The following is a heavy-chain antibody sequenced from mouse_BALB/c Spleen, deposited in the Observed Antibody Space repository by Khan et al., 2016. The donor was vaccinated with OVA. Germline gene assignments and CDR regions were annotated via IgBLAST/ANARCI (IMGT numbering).Heavy chain of an antibody. V-gene: IGHV6-6*01. CDR2: IRSNTNNHAT. Sequence: EVKLEESGGGLVQPGGSMKLSCAASGFTFSDAWMDWVRQSPEKGLEWVAEIRSNTNNHATKYAESVKGRFTISRDDSKSIVYRQRYSLRSEDTGIYYCTALDNVLYYYAMDYWGQGTSVTVSS. D-gene: IGHD1-3*01. CDR3: TALDNVLYYYAMDY. J-gene: IGHJ4*01. CDR1: GFTFSDAW.